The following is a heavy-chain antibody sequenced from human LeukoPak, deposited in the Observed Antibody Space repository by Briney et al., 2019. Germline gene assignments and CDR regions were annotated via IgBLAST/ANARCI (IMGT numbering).Heavy chain of an antibody. CDR2: IIPIFGTA. CDR1: GGTFSSYA. V-gene: IGHV1-69*01. Sequence: GSSVKVSCKASGGTFSSYAISWVRQAPGQGLEWMGGIIPIFGTANYAQKFQGRVTITADESTSTAYMELSSLRSEDTTVYYCAREYGYSSGWYHLDPWGQGTLVTVSS. D-gene: IGHD6-19*01. J-gene: IGHJ5*02. CDR3: AREYGYSSGWYHLDP.